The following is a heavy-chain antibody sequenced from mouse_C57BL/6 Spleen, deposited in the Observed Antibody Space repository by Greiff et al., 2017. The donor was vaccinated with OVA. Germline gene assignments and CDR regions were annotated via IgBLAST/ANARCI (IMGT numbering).Heavy chain of an antibody. Sequence: QVQLQQPGAELVKPGASVKLSCKASGYTFTSYWMHWVKQRPGQGLEWIGMIHPNSGSTNYNEKFKSKATLTVDKSSSTAYMQLSSLTSEDSAVYYCARLGELGRFAYWGQGTLVTVSA. D-gene: IGHD4-1*01. CDR2: IHPNSGST. J-gene: IGHJ3*01. CDR3: ARLGELGRFAY. V-gene: IGHV1-64*01. CDR1: GYTFTSYW.